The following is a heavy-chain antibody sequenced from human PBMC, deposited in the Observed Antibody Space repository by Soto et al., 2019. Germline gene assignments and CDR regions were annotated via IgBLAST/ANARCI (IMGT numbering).Heavy chain of an antibody. CDR1: GGFIRSTSYY. CDR2: IFFNGSP. D-gene: IGHD4-17*01. V-gene: IGHV4-39*01. J-gene: IGHJ4*02. CDR3: ARQVGDYYFDY. Sequence: SETLSLTCTVPGGFIRSTSYYWAWIRQPPGKGLEWIGSIFFNGSPDYNPSLQSRVTISVDTSKNQFSLKLSSVAAADTAVYFCARQVGDYYFDYWGQGTLVTVS.